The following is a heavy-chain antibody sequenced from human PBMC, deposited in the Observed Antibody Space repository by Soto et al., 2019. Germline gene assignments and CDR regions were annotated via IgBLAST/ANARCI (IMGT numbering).Heavy chain of an antibody. CDR2: INPTGGST. D-gene: IGHD3-22*01. CDR1: GYTFTSFY. J-gene: IGHJ3*02. CDR3: ARGCKGDSSGYSLLAFDI. V-gene: IGHV1-46*01. Sequence: ASVKVSCKASGYTFTSFYIHWVRQAPGQGLEWMAIINPTGGSTNYAQRFRGRVTLTMDTSTSTVYMELSGLRSEDTAVYYCARGCKGDSSGYSLLAFDIWAQGKMVTVSS.